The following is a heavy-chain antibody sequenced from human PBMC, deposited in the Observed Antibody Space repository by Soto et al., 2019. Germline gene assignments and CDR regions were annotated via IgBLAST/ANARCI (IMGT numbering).Heavy chain of an antibody. J-gene: IGHJ4*02. Sequence: ESGGGVVQPGKSLRLSCAASGFTFSSYGMHWVRQAPGKGLEWVAVISYDGSNKYYADSVKGRFTISRDNSKNTLYLQMNSLRAEDTAVYYCAKISVTTFAFDYWGQGTLVTVSS. CDR1: GFTFSSYG. CDR2: ISYDGSNK. V-gene: IGHV3-30*18. CDR3: AKISVTTFAFDY. D-gene: IGHD4-17*01.